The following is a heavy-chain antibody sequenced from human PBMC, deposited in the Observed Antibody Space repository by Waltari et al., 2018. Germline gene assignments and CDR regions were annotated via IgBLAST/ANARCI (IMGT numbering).Heavy chain of an antibody. CDR3: ARDDGSTSGADY. CDR1: GYPCSDHY. V-gene: IGHV1-2*02. J-gene: IGHJ4*02. CDR2: INPKYGGT. Sequence: QVPLVQSGAEVKRPGASLRVSCTASGYPCSDHYVRWVRQAPGQGLEWMGWINPKYGGTDYSQKFQGRVTMTGDTSISTAYMELNRLTSDDTVVYFCARDDGSTSGADYWGQGTLVTVSS. D-gene: IGHD3-10*01.